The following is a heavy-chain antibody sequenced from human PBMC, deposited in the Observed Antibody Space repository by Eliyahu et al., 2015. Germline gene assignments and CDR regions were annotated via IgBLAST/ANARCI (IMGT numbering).Heavy chain of an antibody. CDR3: ARELGVP. J-gene: IGHJ5*02. D-gene: IGHD3-3*02. Sequence: EVQLVESGGGLVQPGGSXXLSCAASGFIFXXHWMHXFRQVPGKGLVWVSRINGDGSSTSYVDSVKGRFTISRDNSRNTLYLQMNSLRAEDTALYYCARELGVPWGQGTLVTVSS. CDR2: INGDGSST. V-gene: IGHV3-74*01. CDR1: GFIFXXHW.